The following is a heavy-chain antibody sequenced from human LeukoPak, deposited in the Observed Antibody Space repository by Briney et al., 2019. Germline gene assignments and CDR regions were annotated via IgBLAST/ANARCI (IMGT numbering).Heavy chain of an antibody. CDR3: AREGYYYDSSGYYYFGY. V-gene: IGHV3-7*01. CDR2: IKQDGSEK. Sequence: PGGALRLSCAASGFTFSSYWMRWVRQAPGEGVGGVANIKQDGSEKYYVDSVKGRFTISRDNAKNSLYLQMNSLRAEDTAVYYCAREGYYYDSSGYYYFGYWGQGTLVTVSS. D-gene: IGHD3-22*01. J-gene: IGHJ4*02. CDR1: GFTFSSYW.